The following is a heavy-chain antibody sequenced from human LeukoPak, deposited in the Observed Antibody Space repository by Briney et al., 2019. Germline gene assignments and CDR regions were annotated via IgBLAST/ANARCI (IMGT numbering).Heavy chain of an antibody. CDR1: GYTFTSYG. J-gene: IGHJ4*02. D-gene: IGHD3-9*01. Sequence: ASVKVSCKASGYTFTSYGISWARQAPGQGLEWMGWISAYNGNTNYAQKLQGRVTMTTDTSTSTAYMELRSLRSDDTAVYYCARGAYYDILTDLLDYWGQGTLVTVSS. V-gene: IGHV1-18*04. CDR2: ISAYNGNT. CDR3: ARGAYYDILTDLLDY.